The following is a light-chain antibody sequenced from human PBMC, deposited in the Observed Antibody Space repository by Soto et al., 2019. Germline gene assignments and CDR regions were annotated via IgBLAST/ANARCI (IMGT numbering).Light chain of an antibody. CDR3: QQHGSSPPP. Sequence: EIVLTQSPGTLSLSPGERATLSCRASQSVSTNYLAWYQRKPGQAPRLLIYGASSRATDIPNRFSGSGSGTDSPLTITRLKAEDFAVYYCQQHGSSPPPFGQGTKVEI. CDR2: GAS. CDR1: QSVSTNY. J-gene: IGKJ1*01. V-gene: IGKV3-20*01.